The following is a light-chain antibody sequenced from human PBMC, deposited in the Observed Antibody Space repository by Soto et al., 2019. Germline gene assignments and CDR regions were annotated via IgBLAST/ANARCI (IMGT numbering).Light chain of an antibody. Sequence: DIQMTQSPSSLSASVGDRVTITCRASHSITTFLSWYHQTPGRAPNLLIYGASSLRSGVPSRFSGSGSGTDFTLTITSLHPEDFGTYYCQQSYSASITFGQGTRLDVK. CDR3: QQSYSASIT. J-gene: IGKJ5*01. V-gene: IGKV1-39*01. CDR1: HSITTF. CDR2: GAS.